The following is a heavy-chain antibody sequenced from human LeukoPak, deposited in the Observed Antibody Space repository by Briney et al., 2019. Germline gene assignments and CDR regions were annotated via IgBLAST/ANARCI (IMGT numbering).Heavy chain of an antibody. D-gene: IGHD5-18*01. CDR3: ARVGGYSYGEIDY. Sequence: AGGSLRLSCAASGFTFDNYGINWVRQAPGKGLEWVSRIHWNGGRTGYADSVKGRFTISRDNAKNSLYLQMNSLRAEDTAVYYCARVGGYSYGEIDYWGQGTLVTVSS. CDR1: GFTFDNYG. V-gene: IGHV3-20*04. J-gene: IGHJ4*02. CDR2: IHWNGGRT.